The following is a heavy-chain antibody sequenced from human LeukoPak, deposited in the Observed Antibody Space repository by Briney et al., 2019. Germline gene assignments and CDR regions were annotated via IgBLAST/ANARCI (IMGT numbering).Heavy chain of an antibody. CDR2: ISSSSSYI. CDR3: ARATTVTTPVNDH. V-gene: IGHV3-21*01. J-gene: IGHJ4*02. CDR1: GFTFSSYS. Sequence: GGSLRLSCAASGFTFSSYSMNWVRQAPGKGLEWVSSISSSSSYIYYADSEKGRFTISRDNAKNSLYLQMNSLRAEDTAVYYCARATTVTTPVNDHWGQGTLVTVSS. D-gene: IGHD4-17*01.